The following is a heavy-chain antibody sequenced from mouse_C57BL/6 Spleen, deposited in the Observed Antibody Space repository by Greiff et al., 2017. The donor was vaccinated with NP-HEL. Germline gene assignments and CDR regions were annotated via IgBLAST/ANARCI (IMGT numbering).Heavy chain of an antibody. CDR3: ARGDYAMDY. CDR1: GYTFTDYY. Sequence: VHVKQSGPVLVKPGASVKMSCKASGYTFTDYYMNWVKQSHGKSLEWIGVINPYNGGTSYNQKFKGKATLTVDKSSSTAYMELNSLTSEDSAVYYCARGDYAMDYWGQGTSVTVSS. V-gene: IGHV1-19*01. J-gene: IGHJ4*01. CDR2: INPYNGGT.